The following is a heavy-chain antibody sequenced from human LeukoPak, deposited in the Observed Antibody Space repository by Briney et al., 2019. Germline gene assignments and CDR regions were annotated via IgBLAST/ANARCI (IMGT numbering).Heavy chain of an antibody. J-gene: IGHJ4*02. CDR1: SFTFSSYV. CDR3: ARAKYYDTSGYLDY. V-gene: IGHV3-23*01. D-gene: IGHD3-22*01. CDR2: VSTTGGST. Sequence: GGSLRLSCGASSFTFSSYVMSWVRQAPGKGLEWVSTVSTTGGSTYYADSVKGRFTVSRDNSKNTLYLQMNSLRAEDTALYYCARAKYYDTSGYLDYWGQGTLVTVPS.